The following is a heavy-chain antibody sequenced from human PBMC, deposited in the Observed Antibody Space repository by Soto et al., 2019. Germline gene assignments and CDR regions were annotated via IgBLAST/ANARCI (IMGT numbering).Heavy chain of an antibody. D-gene: IGHD6-13*01. J-gene: IGHJ6*02. CDR2: INPSGGST. V-gene: IGHV1-46*01. CDR1: GYTFTSYY. CDR3: ARESTSSSWYIMDYYYGMDV. Sequence: QVQLVQSGAEVKKPGASVKVSCKASGYTFTSYYMHWVRQAPGQGLEWMGIINPSGGSTSYAQKFQGRVTMTRDTSTSTVYMELSSLRSEDTAVYYCARESTSSSWYIMDYYYGMDVWGQGTTVTVSS.